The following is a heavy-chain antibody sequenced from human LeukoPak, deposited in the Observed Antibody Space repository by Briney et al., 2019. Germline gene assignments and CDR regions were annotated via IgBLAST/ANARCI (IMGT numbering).Heavy chain of an antibody. V-gene: IGHV3-7*01. CDR1: GFTFSSYW. CDR3: ARGTLYYYDSSGYDY. D-gene: IGHD3-22*01. CDR2: IHQDGSEK. J-gene: IGHJ4*02. Sequence: PGWSLRLSCAASGFTFSSYWMSWVRQAPGKGLEWVANIHQDGSEKYYVDSVKGRFTIPRDNAKNSLYLQMNSLRAEDTAVYYCARGTLYYYDSSGYDYWGQGTLVTVSS.